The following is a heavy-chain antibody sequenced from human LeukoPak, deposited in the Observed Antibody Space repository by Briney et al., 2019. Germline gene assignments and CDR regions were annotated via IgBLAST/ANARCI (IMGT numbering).Heavy chain of an antibody. J-gene: IGHJ6*04. CDR1: GFTFSSYA. V-gene: IGHV3-23*01. CDR3: AKGDSYDILTGYRSRDYYYCGMDV. CDR2: ISGSGGST. Sequence: GGSLRLSCAASGFTFSSYAMSWVRQAPGKGLEWVSAISGSGGSTYYADSVKGRFTISRDNSKNTLYLQMNSLRAEDTAVYYCAKGDSYDILTGYRSRDYYYCGMDVWGKGTTVTVSS. D-gene: IGHD3-9*01.